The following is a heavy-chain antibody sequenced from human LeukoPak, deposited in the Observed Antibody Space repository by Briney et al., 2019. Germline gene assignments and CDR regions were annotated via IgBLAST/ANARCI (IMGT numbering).Heavy chain of an antibody. CDR1: GGSISSYY. CDR2: IYYSGST. CDR3: ARDYGDYFDY. J-gene: IGHJ4*02. Sequence: PSETLSLTCTVSGGSISSYYWSWIRQPPGKGLEWIGYIYYSGSTNYNPSLKSRVTISVDTSKNQFSLKLSSVAAAGTAVYYCARDYGDYFDYWGQGTLVTVSS. V-gene: IGHV4-59*01. D-gene: IGHD4-17*01.